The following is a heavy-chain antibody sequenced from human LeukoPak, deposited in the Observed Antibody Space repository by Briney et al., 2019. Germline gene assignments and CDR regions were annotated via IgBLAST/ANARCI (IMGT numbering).Heavy chain of an antibody. CDR3: ARGVGATWDYFDY. J-gene: IGHJ4*02. D-gene: IGHD1-26*01. CDR1: GFIFSNYW. V-gene: IGHV3-7*01. CDR2: MNQDGSEK. Sequence: GGSLRLSCAASGFIFSNYWMSWVRQAPGKGLEWVANMNQDGSEKYYVGSVKGRFTISRDNADNSLYLQMNSLRVEDTAIYFCARGVGATWDYFDYWGQGTLVTVSS.